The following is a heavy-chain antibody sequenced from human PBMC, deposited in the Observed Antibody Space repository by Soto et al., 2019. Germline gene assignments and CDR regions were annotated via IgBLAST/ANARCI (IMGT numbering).Heavy chain of an antibody. V-gene: IGHV3-30*18. CDR3: AKDWAPGYSSGWYFEAPLDY. CDR2: ISYDGSNK. Sequence: PGGSLRLSCAASGFTFSSYGMHWVRQAPGKGLEWVAVISYDGSNKYYADSVKGRFTISRDSSKNTLYLQMNSLRAEDTAVYYFAKDWAPGYSSGWYFEAPLDYWGQGTLVTVSS. J-gene: IGHJ4*02. CDR1: GFTFSSYG. D-gene: IGHD6-19*01.